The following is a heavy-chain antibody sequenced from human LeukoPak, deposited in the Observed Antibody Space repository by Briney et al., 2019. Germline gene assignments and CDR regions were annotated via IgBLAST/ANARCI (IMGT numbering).Heavy chain of an antibody. CDR2: TSSSDAGT. CDR3: AKLHGSGSRYYYMDV. CDR1: GFALSSYA. Sequence: GGSLRLSCAASGFALSSYAMSWVRQAPGKGLEWVSATSSSDAGTYHAESVRGRFTISRDNSKNTLYLQMNSLRAEDTAVYYCAKLHGSGSRYYYMDVWGKGTTVTVSS. J-gene: IGHJ6*03. V-gene: IGHV3-23*01. D-gene: IGHD3-10*01.